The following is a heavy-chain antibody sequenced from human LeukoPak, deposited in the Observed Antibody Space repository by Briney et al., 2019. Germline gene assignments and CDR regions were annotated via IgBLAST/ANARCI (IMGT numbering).Heavy chain of an antibody. Sequence: PSETLSLTCTVSGGSISSYYWSWIRQPPGKGLEWIGYNFHSVTTNYDPSLQSRVFISVDTSKNQFSLDLTSVTAADTAVYYCATYSDITGSFDYWGQGTLVTVSS. V-gene: IGHV4-59*01. CDR3: ATYSDITGSFDY. CDR2: NFHSVTT. CDR1: GGSISSYY. J-gene: IGHJ4*02. D-gene: IGHD3-22*01.